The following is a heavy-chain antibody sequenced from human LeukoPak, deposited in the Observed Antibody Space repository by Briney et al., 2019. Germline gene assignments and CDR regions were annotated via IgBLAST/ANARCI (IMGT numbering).Heavy chain of an antibody. Sequence: GGSLRLSCAASGVTFSDYWMHWVRQTPGKGLMWVSTVDLAGEYTTYADSVKGRFTISRDNAKDTLYLQMNSLRAEDTAVYYCASGNSHAFDIWGQGTVVTVS. V-gene: IGHV3-74*01. CDR3: ASGNSHAFDI. CDR1: GVTFSDYW. CDR2: VDLAGEYT. J-gene: IGHJ3*02.